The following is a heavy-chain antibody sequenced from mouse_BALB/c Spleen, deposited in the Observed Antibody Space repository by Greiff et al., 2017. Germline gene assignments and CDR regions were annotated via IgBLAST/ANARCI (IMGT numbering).Heavy chain of an antibody. D-gene: IGHD1-1*01. V-gene: IGHV14-4*02. CDR3: NAHYGSSYGFAY. Sequence: VQLQQSGAELVSSGASVKLSCTASGFNIKDYYMHWVKQRPEQGLEWIGWIDPENGDTEYAPKFQGKATMTADTSSNTAYLQLSSLTSEDTAVYYCNAHYGSSYGFAYWGQGTLVTVSA. CDR1: GFNIKDYY. CDR2: IDPENGDT. J-gene: IGHJ3*01.